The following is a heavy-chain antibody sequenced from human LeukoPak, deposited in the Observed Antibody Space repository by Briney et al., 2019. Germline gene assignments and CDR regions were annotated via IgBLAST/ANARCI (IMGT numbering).Heavy chain of an antibody. CDR1: GFTFSDYA. CDR3: ATTEAIAVAGGVDY. D-gene: IGHD6-19*01. V-gene: IGHV3-23*01. Sequence: GGSLRLSCAASGFTFSDYAMSWVRQAPGKGLEWVSGISASGYTTYYADSVKGRFTISRDQSENRLFLQMNSLRAEDTAVYYCATTEAIAVAGGVDYWGQGTLVTVSS. CDR2: ISASGYTT. J-gene: IGHJ4*02.